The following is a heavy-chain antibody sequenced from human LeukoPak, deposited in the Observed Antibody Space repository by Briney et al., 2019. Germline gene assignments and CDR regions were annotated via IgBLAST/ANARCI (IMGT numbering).Heavy chain of an antibody. CDR1: GGSISSSSYY. V-gene: IGHV4-39*01. D-gene: IGHD6-19*01. J-gene: IGHJ4*02. CDR3: ARSGPYSSGWYHYFDY. CDR2: IYYSGST. Sequence: SETLSLTCTVSGGSISSSSYYWGWIRQPPGKGLEWIGSIYYSGSTYYNPSLKSRVTISVDTSKSQFSLKLSSVTAADTAVYYCARSGPYSSGWYHYFDYWGQGTLVTVSS.